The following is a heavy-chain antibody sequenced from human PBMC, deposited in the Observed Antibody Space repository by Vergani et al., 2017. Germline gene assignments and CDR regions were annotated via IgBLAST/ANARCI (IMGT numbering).Heavy chain of an antibody. CDR1: GGSISSGSYY. J-gene: IGHJ6*03. V-gene: IGHV4-61*02. CDR3: ARISIAAAGYYYYYYMDV. Sequence: QVQLQESGPGLVKPSQTLSLTCTVSGGSISSGSYYWSWIRQPAGKGLEWIGRIYTSGSTNYNPSLKSRVTMSVDTSKNQFSLKLSSVTAADTTVYCCARISIAAAGYYYYYYMDVWGKGTTVTVSS. D-gene: IGHD6-13*01. CDR2: IYTSGST.